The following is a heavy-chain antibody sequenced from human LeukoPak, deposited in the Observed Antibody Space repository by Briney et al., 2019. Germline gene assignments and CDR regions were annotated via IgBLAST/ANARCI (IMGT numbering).Heavy chain of an antibody. D-gene: IGHD3-3*01. V-gene: IGHV4-30-2*01. Sequence: SETLSLTCAVSGGSISSGGYSWSWIRQPPGKGLEWIGYIYHSGSTYYNPSLKSRVTISVDRSKNQFSLKLSSVTAADTAVYYCARGSSYYDFWSGQGMDVWGQGTTVTVSS. CDR3: ARGSSYYDFWSGQGMDV. CDR1: GGSISSGGYS. CDR2: IYHSGST. J-gene: IGHJ6*02.